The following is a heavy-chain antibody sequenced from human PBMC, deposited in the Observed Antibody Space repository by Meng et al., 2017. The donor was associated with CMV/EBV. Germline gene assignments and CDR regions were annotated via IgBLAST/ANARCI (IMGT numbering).Heavy chain of an antibody. CDR2: ISPSAGTT. J-gene: IGHJ4*02. CDR3: ARDPAAAGTGAYFDF. V-gene: IGHV1-46*01. Sequence: ASVKVSCKAFGYTFTSYYMHWVRQAPGQGLEWMGIISPSAGTTRYAQKFQGRVTMTRDTSTTTLYMELSSLGSEDTAFYYCARDPAAAGTGAYFDFWGQGTLVTVSS. D-gene: IGHD6-13*01. CDR1: GYTFTSYY.